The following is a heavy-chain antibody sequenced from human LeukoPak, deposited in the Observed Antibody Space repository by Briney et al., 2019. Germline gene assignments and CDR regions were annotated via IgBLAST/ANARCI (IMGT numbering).Heavy chain of an antibody. CDR3: ARAAAAGNWFDP. CDR1: GGSISSYY. Sequence: SETLSLTCTVSGGSISSYYRSWIRQPPGKGLEWIGYVYYSGSTYYNPSLKSRVTISVDRSKNQFSLKLSSVTAADTAVYYCARAAAAGNWFDPWGQGTLVTVSS. D-gene: IGHD6-13*01. CDR2: VYYSGST. J-gene: IGHJ5*02. V-gene: IGHV4-59*12.